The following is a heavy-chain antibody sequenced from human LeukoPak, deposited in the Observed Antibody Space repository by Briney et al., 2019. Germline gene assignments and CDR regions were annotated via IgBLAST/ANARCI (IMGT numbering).Heavy chain of an antibody. CDR3: ARGGRNWNYFNY. J-gene: IGHJ4*02. D-gene: IGHD4-23*01. Sequence: SETLSLTCTVSGGSISSYYWSWIRQPPGKGLEWIGEINHSGSTNYNPSLKSRVTISVDTSKNQFSLKLSSVTAADTAVYYCARGGRNWNYFNYWGQGTLVTVSS. CDR1: GGSISSYY. V-gene: IGHV4-34*01. CDR2: INHSGST.